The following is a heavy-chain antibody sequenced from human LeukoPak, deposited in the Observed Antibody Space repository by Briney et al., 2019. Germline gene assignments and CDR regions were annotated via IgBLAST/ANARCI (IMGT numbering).Heavy chain of an antibody. CDR1: GGSISSYY. D-gene: IGHD6-6*01. CDR2: IYTSGST. Sequence: SETLSLTCTVSGGSISSYYWSWIRQPPGKGLEWIGYIYTSGSTNYNPSLKSRVTISVDTSKNQFSLKLSSVTAADTAVYYCASLSSSSVDYWGQGTLVIVSS. J-gene: IGHJ4*02. V-gene: IGHV4-4*09. CDR3: ASLSSSSVDY.